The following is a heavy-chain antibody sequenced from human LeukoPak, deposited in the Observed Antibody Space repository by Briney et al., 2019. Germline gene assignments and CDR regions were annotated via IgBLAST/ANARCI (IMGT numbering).Heavy chain of an antibody. V-gene: IGHV4-59*08. CDR2: MYYSGST. D-gene: IGHD3-22*01. CDR1: GGSISSYY. J-gene: IGHJ3*02. Sequence: SETLSLTCTVSGGSISSYYWSWIRQPPGKGLEWIGSMYYSGSTNYKPSLKSRVTISVDTSKNQFSLKLSSVTAADTVVYYCARHAYYYDRSGSYEAFDIWGQGTMVTVSS. CDR3: ARHAYYYDRSGSYEAFDI.